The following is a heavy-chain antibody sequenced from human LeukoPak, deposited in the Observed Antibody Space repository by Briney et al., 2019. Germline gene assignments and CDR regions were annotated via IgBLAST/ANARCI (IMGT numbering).Heavy chain of an antibody. V-gene: IGHV4-30-4*01. Sequence: SETLSLTCTVSGGSISSGDYYWSWIRQPPGKGLEWIGYIYYSGSTYYNPSLKSRVTISVDTSKNQFSLKLSSVTAADTAVYYCARGDYYDSSGYSYFSSRGSLDYWGQGTLVTVSS. CDR3: ARGDYYDSSGYSYFSSRGSLDY. CDR2: IYYSGST. J-gene: IGHJ4*02. CDR1: GGSISSGDYY. D-gene: IGHD3-22*01.